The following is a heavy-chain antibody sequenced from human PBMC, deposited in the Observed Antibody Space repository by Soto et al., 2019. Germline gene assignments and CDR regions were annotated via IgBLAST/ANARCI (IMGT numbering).Heavy chain of an antibody. V-gene: IGHV3-21*01. CDR2: ISPDSNYI. D-gene: IGHD2-2*01. CDR3: ARGGTTTGCYDY. J-gene: IGHJ4*02. CDR1: GFTFITYS. Sequence: EVQLVESGGGLVNSGGSLRLSCAASGFTFITYSMNWVRQAPGKGLEWVSSISPDSNYIYYADSVKGRFTISRDNAKNSLYLHMNSLRAEDTAVYYCARGGTTTGCYDYWGQGTLVTVSS.